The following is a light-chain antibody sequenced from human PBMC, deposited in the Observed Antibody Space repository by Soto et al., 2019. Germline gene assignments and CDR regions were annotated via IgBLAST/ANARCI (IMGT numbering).Light chain of an antibody. CDR2: YDS. V-gene: IGLV3-21*04. CDR1: NIGSKS. CDR3: QVWDSSSDTHYV. Sequence: YELTQPPSVSVAPGKTARITCGGNNIGSKSVHWYQQKPGQAPVLVIYYDSDRPSGIPERFSGSNSGNTATLTISRVEAGDEADYYCQVWDSSSDTHYVVGTGTKLTVL. J-gene: IGLJ1*01.